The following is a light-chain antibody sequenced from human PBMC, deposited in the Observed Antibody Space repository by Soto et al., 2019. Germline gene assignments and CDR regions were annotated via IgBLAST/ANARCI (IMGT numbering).Light chain of an antibody. CDR3: YSYTTSSTYV. CDR1: SSYVGGYNY. V-gene: IGLV2-14*01. CDR2: DVS. Sequence: QSVLTQPASVSGSPGQSITISCTGTSSYVGGYNYVSWYQQHPAKVPKLMIYDVSNRPSGVSDRFSGSKSGNTASLTISGLQAEDEADYYCYSYTTSSTYVFGTGTKATVL. J-gene: IGLJ1*01.